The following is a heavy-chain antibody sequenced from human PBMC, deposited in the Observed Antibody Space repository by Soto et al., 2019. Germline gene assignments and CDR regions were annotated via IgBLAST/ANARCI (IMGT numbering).Heavy chain of an antibody. D-gene: IGHD3-22*01. Sequence: GGSLRLSCAASGFTFSNYGMHWVRQAPGKGLEWVAIIAYDGTNTYYADSVKGRFTISRDNSKNTLYLQMNSLRDEDTAVYYCAKDDGTFFYDTSGYPLDYWGQGTLVTVSS. CDR1: GFTFSNYG. CDR3: AKDDGTFFYDTSGYPLDY. CDR2: IAYDGTNT. V-gene: IGHV3-30*18. J-gene: IGHJ4*02.